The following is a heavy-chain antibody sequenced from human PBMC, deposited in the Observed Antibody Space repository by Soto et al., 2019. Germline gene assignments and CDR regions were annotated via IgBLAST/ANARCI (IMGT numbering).Heavy chain of an antibody. J-gene: IGHJ4*02. CDR2: INPASGST. CDR3: ARDLAAGDH. V-gene: IGHV1-46*01. Sequence: QVQLVQSGAEVKKPGASLKLSCRTSGYTFTHYYIHWVRQAPGQGLEWLGIINPASGSTNYAQDFQGRVTLTMDTSTTTVYMDLSCLRAEYTAIFYCARDLAAGDHWGQGTLVTVSS. D-gene: IGHD6-13*01. CDR1: GYTFTHYY.